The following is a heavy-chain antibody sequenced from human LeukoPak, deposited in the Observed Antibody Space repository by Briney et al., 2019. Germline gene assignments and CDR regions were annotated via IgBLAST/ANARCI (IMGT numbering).Heavy chain of an antibody. V-gene: IGHV4-39*07. CDR3: ARDHIPYSGSYWFDP. CDR1: GGSISSSSYY. Sequence: SETLSLTCTVSGGSISSSSYYWGWIRQPPGKGLEWIGSIYYSGSTYYNPSLKSRVTISVDTSKNQFSLKLSSVAAADTAVYYCARDHIPYSGSYWFDPWGQGTLVTVSS. D-gene: IGHD1-26*01. CDR2: IYYSGST. J-gene: IGHJ5*02.